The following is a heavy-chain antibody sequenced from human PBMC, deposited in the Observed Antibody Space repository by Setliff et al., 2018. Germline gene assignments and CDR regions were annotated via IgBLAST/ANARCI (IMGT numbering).Heavy chain of an antibody. CDR2: IQSTGNT. CDR1: GGSVGSGSYY. D-gene: IGHD5-12*01. J-gene: IGHJ4*02. V-gene: IGHV4-61*02. CDR3: AGTPARGTTWLSPFDY. Sequence: SETLSLTCIVSGGSVGSGSYYWSWIRQPAGKGLEWIGLIQSTGNTNYNPSLQSRVTISIDTSKNQFSLKMTSVTAAGTAMYFCAGTPARGTTWLSPFDYWGQGTLVTVSS.